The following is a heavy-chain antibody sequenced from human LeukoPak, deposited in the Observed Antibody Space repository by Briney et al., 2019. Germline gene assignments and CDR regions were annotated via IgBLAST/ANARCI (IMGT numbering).Heavy chain of an antibody. CDR1: GFTFSSFG. Sequence: GGSLRLSCAASGFTFSSFGMSWVRQAPGKGLEWVSAISGSGGSTYSSDSVKGRFTISRDNSRNTLYLQMNSLRVEDTAEYYCAKGYSGYYAMYYFDYWGQGTRVTVSS. J-gene: IGHJ4*02. CDR2: ISGSGGST. CDR3: AKGYSGYYAMYYFDY. D-gene: IGHD3-22*01. V-gene: IGHV3-23*01.